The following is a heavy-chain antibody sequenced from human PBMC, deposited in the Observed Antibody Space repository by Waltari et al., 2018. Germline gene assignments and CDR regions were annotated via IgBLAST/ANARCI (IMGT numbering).Heavy chain of an antibody. CDR2: IIPITGVT. Sequence: QVQLVQSGPEVKKPGSSVTVTCTDSGGTFRIYSLTWVRQAPGQGLEWMGQIIPITGVTKMAQKFQGRVTITADKSTGTGYMELSSLTSEDTAVYYCARDSALGDPDFYQYGMDVWGQGTTVTVSS. CDR1: GGTFRIYS. D-gene: IGHD4-17*01. CDR3: ARDSALGDPDFYQYGMDV. V-gene: IGHV1-69*08. J-gene: IGHJ6*02.